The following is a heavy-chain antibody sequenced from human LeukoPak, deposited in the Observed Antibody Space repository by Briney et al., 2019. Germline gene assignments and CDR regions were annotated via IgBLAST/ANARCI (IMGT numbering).Heavy chain of an antibody. CDR1: EFIFSNYA. CDR3: AKASITVAGRFDP. V-gene: IGHV3-23*01. D-gene: IGHD6-19*01. J-gene: IGHJ5*02. CDR2: ISVSGDST. Sequence: GGSLRLSCAASEFIFSNYAMNWVRQAPGKGLEWVSTISVSGDSTYYADSVKDRFTISRDNSKNTLYLQMNDLRAEDTAVYYCAKASITVAGRFDPWGQGTLVTVSS.